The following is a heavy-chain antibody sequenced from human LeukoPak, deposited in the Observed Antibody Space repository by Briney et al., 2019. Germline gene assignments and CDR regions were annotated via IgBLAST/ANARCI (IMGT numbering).Heavy chain of an antibody. CDR1: GGSISSYY. D-gene: IGHD1-26*01. CDR3: ARRGVGATRRAFDI. V-gene: IGHV4-59*08. J-gene: IGHJ3*02. CDR2: IYYSGST. Sequence: SETLSLTCTVSGGSISSYYWSWIRQPPGKGLEWIGYIYYSGSTNYNPSLKSRVTISVDTSKNQFSLKLSSVTAADTAVYYCARRGVGATRRAFDIWGQGTMVTVSS.